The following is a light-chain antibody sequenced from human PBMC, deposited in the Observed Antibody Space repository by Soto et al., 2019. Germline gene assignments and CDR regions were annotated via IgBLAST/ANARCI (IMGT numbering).Light chain of an antibody. Sequence: QSVLTQPASVSGSPGQSITISCTGTSSDVGSHNLVSWYQQHPGQAPKLMIYEVSKRPLGVSARFSASKSGNTAFLTISGLQAEDEADYSCCSYVGSRAVFGGGTQLTVL. CDR2: EVS. CDR3: CSYVGSRAV. CDR1: SSDVGSHNL. V-gene: IGLV2-23*02. J-gene: IGLJ7*01.